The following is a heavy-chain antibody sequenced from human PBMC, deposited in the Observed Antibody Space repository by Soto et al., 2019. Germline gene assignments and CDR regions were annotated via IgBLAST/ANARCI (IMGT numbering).Heavy chain of an antibody. V-gene: IGHV1-18*04. D-gene: IGHD3-3*01. CDR1: GYTFTSYG. CDR2: ISAYNGNT. CDR3: ARPDVLLAWLFGTDY. Sequence: ASVKVSCKASGYTFTSYGISWVRQAPGQGLEWMGWISAYNGNTNYAQKLQGRVTMTTDTSTSTAYMELRSLRSDDTAVYYCARPDVLLAWLFGTDYWGQGTQATVSS. J-gene: IGHJ4*02.